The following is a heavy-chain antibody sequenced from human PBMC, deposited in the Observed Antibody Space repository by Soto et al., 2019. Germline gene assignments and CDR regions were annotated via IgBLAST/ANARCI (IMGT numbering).Heavy chain of an antibody. CDR3: ERDRSLIFAVPPYGMDV. V-gene: IGHV3-48*03. D-gene: IGHD3-3*01. CDR2: ISESGGTT. J-gene: IGHJ6*02. Sequence: EVQLVEAGGGLVHPGGSLSLSCVVSGFTFSSHEMNWVRQAPGKGPEWVSKISESGGTTSYADSVKGRFTISRDNARDSLYLHMDSLRAEDTAVYYCERDRSLIFAVPPYGMDVWGQGTTVTVSS. CDR1: GFTFSSHE.